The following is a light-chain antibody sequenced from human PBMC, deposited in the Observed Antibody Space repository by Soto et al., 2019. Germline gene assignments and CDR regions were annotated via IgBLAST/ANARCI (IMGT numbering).Light chain of an antibody. V-gene: IGLV1-51*02. CDR1: SSNIGNNF. CDR3: GTWDSSLSGVI. CDR2: ENN. Sequence: QSVLTQPPSVSAAPGQKVTISCSGSSSNIGNNFVSWYQQLPGTAPKLLMYENNQRPSGIADRFSGSKSGTSATLAITGLQTGDEADYYCGTWDSSLSGVIFGGGTQLTVL. J-gene: IGLJ2*01.